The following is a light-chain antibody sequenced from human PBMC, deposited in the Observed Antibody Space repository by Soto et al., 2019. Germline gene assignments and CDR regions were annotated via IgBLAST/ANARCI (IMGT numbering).Light chain of an antibody. CDR2: DAS. V-gene: IGKV1-33*01. Sequence: DIQLTQSPSSLSASVGDRVTITCQASQDIKNYLIWYQQKAGEAPNLLIYDASTLETGVSSRFSGSGSGTEFSLTITTLQPEDIATYYCQHYDSVPCTFGQGTRLEIK. J-gene: IGKJ2*02. CDR1: QDIKNY. CDR3: QHYDSVPCT.